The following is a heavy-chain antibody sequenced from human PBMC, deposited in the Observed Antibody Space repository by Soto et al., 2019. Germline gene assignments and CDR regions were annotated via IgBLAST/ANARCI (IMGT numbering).Heavy chain of an antibody. CDR1: GFTFSSYA. V-gene: IGHV3-23*01. Sequence: EVQLLESGGGLVQPGGSLRLSCAASGFTFSSYAMSWVRQAPGKGLEWVSAISGSGGSTYYADSVKGRFTISRDNSKNTLYLQMNGLRAEDTAVYYCAKCSSYYYDSSGYYPLDYWGQGTLVTVSS. CDR2: ISGSGGST. D-gene: IGHD3-22*01. J-gene: IGHJ4*02. CDR3: AKCSSYYYDSSGYYPLDY.